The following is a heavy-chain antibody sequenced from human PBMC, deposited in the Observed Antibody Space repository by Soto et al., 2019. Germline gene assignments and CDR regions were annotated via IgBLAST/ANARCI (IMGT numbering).Heavy chain of an antibody. V-gene: IGHV5-10-1*01. CDR3: ARQIYDSDTGPNFQYYFDS. D-gene: IGHD3-22*01. J-gene: IGHJ4*02. CDR2: IDPSDSQT. Sequence: GESLKISCKGSGYSFAGYWITWVRQKPGKGLEWMGRIDPSDSQTYYSPSFRGHVTISVTKSITTVFLQWSSLRASDAAMYYCARQIYDSDTGPNFQYYFDSWGQGIPVTVSS. CDR1: GYSFAGYW.